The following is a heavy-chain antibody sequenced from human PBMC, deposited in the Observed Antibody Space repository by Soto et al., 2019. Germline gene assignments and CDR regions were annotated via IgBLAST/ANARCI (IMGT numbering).Heavy chain of an antibody. CDR3: ASQYYYGSGSHYYGMDV. J-gene: IGHJ6*02. V-gene: IGHV5-51*01. Sequence: PGESLKISCKGSGYSFTSYWIGWVRQMPGKGLEWMGIIYPGDSDTRYSPSFQGQVTISADKSISTAYLQWSSLKASDTAMYYCASQYYYGSGSHYYGMDVWGQGTTVTVSS. D-gene: IGHD3-10*01. CDR1: GYSFTSYW. CDR2: IYPGDSDT.